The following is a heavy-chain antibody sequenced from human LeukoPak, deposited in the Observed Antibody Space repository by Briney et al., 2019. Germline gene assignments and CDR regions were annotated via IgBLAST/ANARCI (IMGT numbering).Heavy chain of an antibody. J-gene: IGHJ4*02. CDR1: GGSISSYY. CDR2: IYYSGST. CDR3: ARAEHPSGSYSFDY. Sequence: SETLSLTCTVSGGSISSYYWSWIRQPPGKGLEWIGYIYYSGSTNYNPSLKSRVTISVDTSKNQFSLKLSSVTAADTAVYYCARAEHPSGSYSFDYWGQGTLVTVSS. V-gene: IGHV4-59*08. D-gene: IGHD1-26*01.